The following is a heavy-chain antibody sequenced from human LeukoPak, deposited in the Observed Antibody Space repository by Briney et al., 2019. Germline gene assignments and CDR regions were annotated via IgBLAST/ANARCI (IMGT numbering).Heavy chain of an antibody. Sequence: ASVTVSCKASGYTFTGYYMHWVRQAPGQGLEWMGWINPNSGGTNYAQKFQGRVTMTRDTSISTAYMELSRLRSDDTAVYYCARDLATYYYDSSGYYPYDWFDPWGQGTLVTVSS. V-gene: IGHV1-2*02. CDR3: ARDLATYYYDSSGYYPYDWFDP. CDR1: GYTFTGYY. J-gene: IGHJ5*02. D-gene: IGHD3-22*01. CDR2: INPNSGGT.